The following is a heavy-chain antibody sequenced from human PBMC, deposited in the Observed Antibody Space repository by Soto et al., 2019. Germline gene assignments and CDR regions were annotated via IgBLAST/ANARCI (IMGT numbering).Heavy chain of an antibody. CDR2: ISYDGSNK. CDR3: ARDFPGIAVDY. D-gene: IGHD6-13*01. Sequence: GGSLRLSCAASGFTFSSYAMHWVRQAPGKGLEWVAVISYDGSNKYYADSVKGRFTISRDNSKNTLYLQMNSLRAEDTAVYYCARDFPGIAVDYWGQGTLVTVSS. CDR1: GFTFSSYA. J-gene: IGHJ4*02. V-gene: IGHV3-30-3*01.